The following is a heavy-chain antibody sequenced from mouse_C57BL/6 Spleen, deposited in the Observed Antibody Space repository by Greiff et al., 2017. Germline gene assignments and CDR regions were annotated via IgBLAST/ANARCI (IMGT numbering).Heavy chain of an antibody. CDR1: GYTFTDYY. CDR2: INPNNGGT. CDR3: ASNDGAY. V-gene: IGHV1-26*01. Sequence: EVQLQQSGPELVKPGASVKISCKASGYTFTDYYMNWVKQSHGKSLEWIGDINPNNGGTSYNQKFKGKATLTVDKSSSTAYMELRSLTSEDSAVSYCASNDGAYWGQGTTLTVSS. J-gene: IGHJ2*01. D-gene: IGHD1-1*01.